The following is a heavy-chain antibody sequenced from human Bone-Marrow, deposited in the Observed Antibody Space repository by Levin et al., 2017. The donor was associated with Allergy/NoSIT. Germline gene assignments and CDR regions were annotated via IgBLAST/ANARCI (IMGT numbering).Heavy chain of an antibody. V-gene: IGHV3-48*03. J-gene: IGHJ4*02. D-gene: IGHD4-17*01. CDR3: ARDSLYGDFLDY. CDR1: GFTFSSYE. Sequence: GGSLRLSCAASGFTFSSYEMNWVRQAPGKGLEWVAYISHSANTVYYADSVKGRLIISRDNARNSLYLQINSLGADDTAVYYCARDSLYGDFLDYWGLGTLLTVSS. CDR2: ISHSANTV.